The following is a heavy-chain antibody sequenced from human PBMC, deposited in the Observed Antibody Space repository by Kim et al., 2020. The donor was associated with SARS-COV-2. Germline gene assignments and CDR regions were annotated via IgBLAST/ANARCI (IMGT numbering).Heavy chain of an antibody. Sequence: ASVKVSCKASGYTFTSYGISWVRQAPGQGLEWMGWISAYNGNTNYAQKLQGRVTMTTDTSTSTAYMELRSLRSDDTAVYYCARDPRIAARPPYNWFDPWGQGTLVTVSS. V-gene: IGHV1-18*04. CDR3: ARDPRIAARPPYNWFDP. CDR1: GYTFTSYG. J-gene: IGHJ5*02. D-gene: IGHD6-6*01. CDR2: ISAYNGNT.